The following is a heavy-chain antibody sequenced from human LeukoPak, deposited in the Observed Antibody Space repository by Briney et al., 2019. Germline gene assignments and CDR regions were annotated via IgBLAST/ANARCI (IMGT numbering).Heavy chain of an antibody. V-gene: IGHV4-34*01. D-gene: IGHD6-19*01. CDR3: ARGQSKWLVPFYFDY. CDR1: GGSFSGYY. Sequence: PSETLSLTCAVYGGSFSGYYWSWIRQPPGKGREWIGEINHSGSTNYNPSLKSRVTISVDTSKNQFSLKLSSVTAADTAVYYCARGQSKWLVPFYFDYWGQGTLVTVSS. CDR2: INHSGST. J-gene: IGHJ4*02.